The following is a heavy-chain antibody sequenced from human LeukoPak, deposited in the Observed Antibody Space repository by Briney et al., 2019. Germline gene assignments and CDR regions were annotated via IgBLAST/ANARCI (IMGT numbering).Heavy chain of an antibody. Sequence: GGCLRLSCAVSVFTFSDYYMSWIRHAPGKGLEGVSYISSSGSTIYYADSVKGRFTISRDNAKNSLYLQMNSLRAEDTAVYYCARVGAADAFDIWGQGTMVTVSS. D-gene: IGHD1-26*01. V-gene: IGHV3-11*04. CDR1: VFTFSDYY. J-gene: IGHJ3*02. CDR3: ARVGAADAFDI. CDR2: ISSSGSTI.